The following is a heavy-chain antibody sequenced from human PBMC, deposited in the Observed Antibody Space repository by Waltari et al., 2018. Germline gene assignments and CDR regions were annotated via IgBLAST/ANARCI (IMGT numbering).Heavy chain of an antibody. CDR3: ATGDGAARPVGAFDI. CDR2: IIPILGIA. Sequence: QVQLVQSGAEVKKPGSSVKVSCKASGGTFSSYTISWVRQAPGQGLEWMGRIIPILGIANYAQKFQGRVTITADKSTSTAYMELSSLRSEDTAVYYCATGDGAARPVGAFDIWGQGTMVTVSS. V-gene: IGHV1-69*02. J-gene: IGHJ3*02. CDR1: GGTFSSYT. D-gene: IGHD6-6*01.